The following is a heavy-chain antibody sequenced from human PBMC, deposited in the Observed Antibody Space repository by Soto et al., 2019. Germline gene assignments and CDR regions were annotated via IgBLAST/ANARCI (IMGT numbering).Heavy chain of an antibody. CDR2: IYYSGST. CDR1: GGSISSSSYY. D-gene: IGHD3-16*01. Sequence: QLQLQESGPGLVKPSETLSLTCTVSGGSISSSSYYWGWIRQPPGKGLEWIGSIYYSGSTYYNPSRQRRGTRAGDTSRIQFSLKLGAVAAADTAVYYCAGLGGVLGYWGQGTLVPVSS. CDR3: AGLGGVLGY. V-gene: IGHV4-39*01. J-gene: IGHJ4*02.